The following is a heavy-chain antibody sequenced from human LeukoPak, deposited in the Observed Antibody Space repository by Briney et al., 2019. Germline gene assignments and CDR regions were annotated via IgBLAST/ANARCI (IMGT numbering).Heavy chain of an antibody. CDR2: ISGNSVI. V-gene: IGHV3-48*02. CDR1: GFTFSDYS. Sequence: GGSLRLSCATSGFTFSDYSMNWVRQAPGKGLEWVSYISGNSVIYYADSVRGRFTISRDNAKNSLYLQMNSLRDEDTAVYYCAREGYYGAFDIWGQGTMVTVPT. CDR3: AREGYYGAFDI. J-gene: IGHJ3*02. D-gene: IGHD3-10*01.